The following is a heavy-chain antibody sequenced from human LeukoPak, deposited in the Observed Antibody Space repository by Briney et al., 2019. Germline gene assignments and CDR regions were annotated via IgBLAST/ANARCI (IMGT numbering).Heavy chain of an antibody. V-gene: IGHV4-38-2*01. D-gene: IGHD3-22*01. CDR2: IYYSGNN. CDR3: TRQGPLEYDSLSRDGNWFDP. CDR1: GYSISSGYY. Sequence: PSETLSLTYAVSGYSISSGYYWGWIPQPPGKGLEWIGSIYYSGNNYYNPSLKSPVSISVDTSKNQFSLTLSCVTAADTAVYYCTRQGPLEYDSLSRDGNWFDPWGQGTLVTVSS. J-gene: IGHJ5*02.